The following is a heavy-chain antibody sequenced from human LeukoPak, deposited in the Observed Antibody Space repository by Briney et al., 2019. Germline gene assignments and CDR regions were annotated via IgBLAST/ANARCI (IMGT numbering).Heavy chain of an antibody. Sequence: GGSLRLSCAASGFTFSSYSMNWVRQAPGKGLEWVSAISGSGGSTYYADSVKGRFTISRDNYMHTLYLQMSSLRADDTAVYYCAKGKLGYCSGGGCYSFDYWGQGTLVTVSS. CDR3: AKGKLGYCSGGGCYSFDY. J-gene: IGHJ4*02. V-gene: IGHV3-23*01. D-gene: IGHD2-15*01. CDR2: ISGSGGST. CDR1: GFTFSSYS.